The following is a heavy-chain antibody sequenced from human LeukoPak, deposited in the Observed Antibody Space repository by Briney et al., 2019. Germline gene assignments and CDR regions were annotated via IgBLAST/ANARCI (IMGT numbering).Heavy chain of an antibody. Sequence: GASVKVSCKTSGYTFSDYYIHWVRQAPGQGLEWMGWVVPYSGGTKYAQKFQGRVTMTRDTSISTAYMELSKLRYDDTAVYYCATLGATSLDYWGQGALVTVSS. CDR1: GYTFSDYY. CDR3: ATLGATSLDY. V-gene: IGHV1-2*02. J-gene: IGHJ4*02. D-gene: IGHD1-26*01. CDR2: VVPYSGGT.